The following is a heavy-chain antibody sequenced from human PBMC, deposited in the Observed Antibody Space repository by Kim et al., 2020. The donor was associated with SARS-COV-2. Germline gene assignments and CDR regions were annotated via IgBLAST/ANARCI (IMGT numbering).Heavy chain of an antibody. J-gene: IGHJ6*02. CDR1: GYTFTSYY. Sequence: ASVKVSCKASGYTFTSYYMHWVRQAPGQGLEWMGIINPSGGSTSYAQKFQGRVTMTRDTSTSTVYMELSSLRSEDTAVYYCAREARKDYYYYYGMDVWGQGTTVTVSS. CDR3: AREARKDYYYYYGMDV. CDR2: INPSGGST. D-gene: IGHD6-6*01. V-gene: IGHV1-46*01.